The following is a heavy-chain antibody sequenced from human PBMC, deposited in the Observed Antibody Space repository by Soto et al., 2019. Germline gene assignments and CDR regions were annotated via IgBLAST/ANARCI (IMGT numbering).Heavy chain of an antibody. D-gene: IGHD3-10*02. J-gene: IGHJ4*02. CDR1: GIIFNRFG. Sequence: GGSLRLSCAASGIIFNRFGMHWVRQAPGKGLEWVAVISYDGSNKYYADSVKGRFTISRDNSQNTLYLEMNSLRPDDTAMYYCAKAVDISVRGVPPSDCWGQGTLVTVSS. V-gene: IGHV3-30*18. CDR2: ISYDGSNK. CDR3: AKAVDISVRGVPPSDC.